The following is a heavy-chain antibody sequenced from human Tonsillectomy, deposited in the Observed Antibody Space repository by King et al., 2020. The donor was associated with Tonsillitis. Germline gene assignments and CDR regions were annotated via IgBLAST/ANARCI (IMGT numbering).Heavy chain of an antibody. CDR3: ARERYCSGGSCATGGDYYYYMDV. J-gene: IGHJ6*03. V-gene: IGHV4-34*01. CDR1: GGSFSGYY. D-gene: IGHD2-15*01. Sequence: VQLQQWGAGLLKPSETLSLTCAVYGGSFSGYYWSWIRQPPGKGLEGIGEINHSGSTNYNPSLKSRVTISVDTSKNQFSLKLSSVTAADTAVYYCARERYCSGGSCATGGDYYYYMDVWGKGTTVTVSS. CDR2: INHSGST.